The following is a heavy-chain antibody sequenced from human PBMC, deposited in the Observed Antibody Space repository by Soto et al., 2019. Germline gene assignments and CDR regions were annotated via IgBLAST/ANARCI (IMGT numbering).Heavy chain of an antibody. J-gene: IGHJ4*02. D-gene: IGHD3-3*01. CDR2: ISSSSSYI. CDR3: ARAWDTIFGVVIVPDY. CDR1: GFTFSSYS. V-gene: IGHV3-21*01. Sequence: GGSLRLSCAASGFTFSSYSMNWVRQAPRKGLEWVSSISSSSSYIYYADSVKGRFTISRDNAKNSLYLQMNSLRAEDTAVYYCARAWDTIFGVVIVPDYWGQGTLVTVSS.